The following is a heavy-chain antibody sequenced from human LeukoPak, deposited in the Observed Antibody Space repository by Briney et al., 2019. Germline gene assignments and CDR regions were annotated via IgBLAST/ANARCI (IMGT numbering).Heavy chain of an antibody. CDR3: AKDRVAAAVDYYYYYGMDV. CDR2: ISLDGGST. CDR1: GFTFDDYS. D-gene: IGHD6-13*01. V-gene: IGHV3-43D*04. Sequence: GGSLRLSCAASGFTFDDYSMHWVRHAPGNWLEWLSLISLDGGSTYYADSVKGRVTISRDNSKNSLYLQMNSLRAEDTALYYCAKDRVAAAVDYYYYYGMDVWGKGTTVTVSS. J-gene: IGHJ6*04.